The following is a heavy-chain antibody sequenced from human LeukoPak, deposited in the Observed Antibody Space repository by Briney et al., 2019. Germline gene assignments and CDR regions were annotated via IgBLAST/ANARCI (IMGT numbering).Heavy chain of an antibody. CDR2: ISAYNDNT. Sequence: ASVKVSCKASGYTFTAQFIHWVRQAPGQGLEWMGWISAYNDNTNYAQRVQGRVTLTTDTSTRTAYMELRSLSSDDTAVYYCARHYYDYLWGSYRPGDYFDYWGQGTLVTVSS. D-gene: IGHD3-16*02. J-gene: IGHJ4*02. V-gene: IGHV1-18*01. CDR1: GYTFTAQF. CDR3: ARHYYDYLWGSYRPGDYFDY.